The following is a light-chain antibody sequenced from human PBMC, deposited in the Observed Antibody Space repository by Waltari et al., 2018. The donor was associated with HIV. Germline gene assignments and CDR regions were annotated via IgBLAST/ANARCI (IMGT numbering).Light chain of an antibody. Sequence: QSVLTQPPSASGTPGQRVTISCSGRSSNIGSNAVNWFQHLSGTAPRLLIHSDNQRPSGVPDRVSGSKSGTSASLAITGLQSEDEAVYYCASWDDSLSALLFGGGTRLTVL. CDR1: SSNIGSNA. CDR3: ASWDDSLSALL. CDR2: SDN. V-gene: IGLV1-44*01. J-gene: IGLJ2*01.